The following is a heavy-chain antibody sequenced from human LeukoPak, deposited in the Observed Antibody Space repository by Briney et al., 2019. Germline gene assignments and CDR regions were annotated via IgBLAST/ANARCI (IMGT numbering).Heavy chain of an antibody. CDR2: ISAYNGNT. V-gene: IGHV1-18*04. D-gene: IGHD2-15*01. J-gene: IGHJ4*02. Sequence: ASVKVSCKASGYTFTGYYMHWVRQAPGQGLEWMGWISAYNGNTNYAPKLQGRVTMTTATSTSTANKEMRSLRSEDPTAYHCEKDCIAGSCYSIWGQGTLVTVSS. CDR1: GYTFTGYY. CDR3: EKDCIAGSCYSI.